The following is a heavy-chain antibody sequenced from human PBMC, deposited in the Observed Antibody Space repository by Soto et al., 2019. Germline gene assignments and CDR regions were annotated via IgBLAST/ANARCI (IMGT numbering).Heavy chain of an antibody. V-gene: IGHV3-48*03. CDR3: ASISGWIDY. CDR2: ISSSGSTI. CDR1: GFPFSSYE. D-gene: IGHD6-19*01. Sequence: QPGGSLRLSCAASGFPFSSYEMNWVRQAPGKGLEWVSYISSSGSTIYYADSVKGRFTISRDNAKNSLYLQMNSLRAEDTAVYYCASISGWIDYWGQGTLVPISS. J-gene: IGHJ4*02.